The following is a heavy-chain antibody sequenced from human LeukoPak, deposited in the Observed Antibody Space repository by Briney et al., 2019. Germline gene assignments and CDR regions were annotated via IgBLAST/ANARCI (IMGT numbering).Heavy chain of an antibody. Sequence: SETLSLTCAVYGGSFSGYYWSWIRQPPGKGLEWIGEINHSGSTNYNPSLKSRVTISEGTSRNQFSLKLSSLTAADTAVYYCARDYYDSSGYYYYYYYAMDVWGQGTSVTVSS. CDR2: INHSGST. D-gene: IGHD3-22*01. J-gene: IGHJ6*02. V-gene: IGHV4-34*01. CDR3: ARDYYDSSGYYYYYYYAMDV. CDR1: GGSFSGYY.